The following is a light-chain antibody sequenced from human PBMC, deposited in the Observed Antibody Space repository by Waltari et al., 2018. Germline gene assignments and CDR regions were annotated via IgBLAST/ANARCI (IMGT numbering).Light chain of an antibody. CDR2: GAS. J-gene: IGKJ1*01. CDR3: QHYVRLPAT. V-gene: IGKV3-20*01. Sequence: IVLTQSPGTLSMSPGERATLSCRASQSVSRSLAWYQQKPGQAPKRLIYGASPRATGIPDRFTGSGSGTDFSLTISSLEPEDFAIYFCQHYVRLPATFGQGTKVEIK. CDR1: QSVSRS.